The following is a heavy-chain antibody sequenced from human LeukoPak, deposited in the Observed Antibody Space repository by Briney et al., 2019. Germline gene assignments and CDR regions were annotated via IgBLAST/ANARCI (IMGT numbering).Heavy chain of an antibody. CDR3: ARSPMVRGVIFDY. J-gene: IGHJ4*02. Sequence: SETLSLTCTVSGGSISSGGYYWSWIRQHPGKGLEWIGYIYYSGNAYYNPSLKSRLSISLDTSKNQFFLKLRSVTAADTAVYYCARSPMVRGVIFDYWGQGTLVTVSS. CDR2: IYYSGNA. V-gene: IGHV4-31*02. D-gene: IGHD3-10*01. CDR1: GGSISSGGYY.